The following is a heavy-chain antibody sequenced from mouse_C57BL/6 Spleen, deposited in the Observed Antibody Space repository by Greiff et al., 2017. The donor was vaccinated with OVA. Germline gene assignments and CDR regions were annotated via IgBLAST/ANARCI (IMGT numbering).Heavy chain of an antibody. V-gene: IGHV1-61*01. CDR2: IYPSDSET. CDR1: GYTFTSYW. Sequence: VKLQQPGAELVRPGSSVKLSCKASGYTFTSYWMDWVKQRPGQGLEWIGNIYPSDSETHYNQKFKDKATLTVDKSSSTAYMQLSSLTSEDSAVYYCARSAVVATDYWGQGTTLTVSS. CDR3: ARSAVVATDY. D-gene: IGHD1-1*01. J-gene: IGHJ2*01.